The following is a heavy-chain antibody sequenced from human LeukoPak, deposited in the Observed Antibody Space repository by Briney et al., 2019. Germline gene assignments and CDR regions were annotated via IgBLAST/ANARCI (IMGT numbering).Heavy chain of an antibody. V-gene: IGHV1-69*06. CDR2: IIPIFGTA. CDR1: GGTVSSYA. Sequence: SAKVSCKASGGTVSSYAISWVRQAPGQGLEWMGGIIPIFGTANYAQKFQGRVTITADKSTSTAYMELSSLRSEDTAVYYCARGHGSGSYYFDYWGQGTLVTVSS. CDR3: ARGHGSGSYYFDY. J-gene: IGHJ4*02. D-gene: IGHD3-10*01.